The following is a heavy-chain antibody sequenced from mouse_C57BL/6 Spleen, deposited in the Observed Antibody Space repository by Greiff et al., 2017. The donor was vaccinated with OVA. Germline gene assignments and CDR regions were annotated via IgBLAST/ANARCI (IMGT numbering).Heavy chain of an antibody. CDR1: GYTFTSYW. J-gene: IGHJ2*01. Sequence: VQLQQPGAELVKPGASVKMSCKASGYTFTSYWITWVKQRPGQGLEWIGDIYPGSGSTNYNEKFKSKATLTVDTSSSTAYMQLSSLTSEDSAVYYCARVLYGSSPYYFDYGGQGTTLTVSS. V-gene: IGHV1-55*01. D-gene: IGHD1-1*01. CDR3: ARVLYGSSPYYFDY. CDR2: IYPGSGST.